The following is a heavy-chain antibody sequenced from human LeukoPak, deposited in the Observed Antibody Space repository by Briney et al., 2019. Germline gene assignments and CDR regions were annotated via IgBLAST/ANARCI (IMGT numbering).Heavy chain of an antibody. CDR3: AGSYDFWSANDY. J-gene: IGHJ4*02. CDR1: GFTFSDYY. V-gene: IGHV3-11*01. D-gene: IGHD3-3*01. Sequence: PGGSLRLSCAASGFTFSDYYMSWIRQAPGKGLEWVSYISSSGSTIYCADSVKGRFTISRDNTKNSLYLQMNSLRAEDTAVYYCAGSYDFWSANDYWGQGTLVTVSS. CDR2: ISSSGSTI.